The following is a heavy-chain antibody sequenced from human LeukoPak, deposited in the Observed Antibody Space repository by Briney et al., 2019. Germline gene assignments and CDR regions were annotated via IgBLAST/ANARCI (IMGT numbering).Heavy chain of an antibody. V-gene: IGHV4-59*01. D-gene: IGHD4-23*01. CDR3: ARLDYGGNTGYYFDY. Sequence: SETLSLTCTVSGGSISSYYWSWIRQPPGKGLEWIGYIYYSGSTNYNPSLKSRVTISVDTSKNQFSLKLSSVTAADTAVYYCARLDYGGNTGYYFDYWGQGTLVTVSS. CDR1: GGSISSYY. CDR2: IYYSGST. J-gene: IGHJ4*02.